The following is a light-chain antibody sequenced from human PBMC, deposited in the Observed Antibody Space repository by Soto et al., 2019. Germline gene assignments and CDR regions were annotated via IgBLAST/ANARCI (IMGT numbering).Light chain of an antibody. Sequence: EIVLTQSPATLSLSPGERATLSCRASQTVSRSLAWYQQKPGQAPRLLIYDASNRATGIPARFSGSGSGTDFTLTISSLESEDFAVYYCQQRTNWRALTFGGGTKVEI. CDR3: QQRTNWRALT. CDR2: DAS. CDR1: QTVSRS. J-gene: IGKJ4*01. V-gene: IGKV3-11*01.